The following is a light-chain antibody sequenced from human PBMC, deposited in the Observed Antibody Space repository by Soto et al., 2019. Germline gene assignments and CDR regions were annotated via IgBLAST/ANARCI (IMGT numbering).Light chain of an antibody. CDR3: AAWDDSLNGYV. Sequence: QSVLTHPPSSSGTPGRRVVISCSGSSSNIGSNTVNWYQQLPGTAPKLLIYSNNHRPSGVPDRFSGSKSGTSASLAISGLHSDDEADYYCAAWDDSLNGYVFATGTKVTVL. V-gene: IGLV1-44*01. CDR1: SSNIGSNT. J-gene: IGLJ1*01. CDR2: SNN.